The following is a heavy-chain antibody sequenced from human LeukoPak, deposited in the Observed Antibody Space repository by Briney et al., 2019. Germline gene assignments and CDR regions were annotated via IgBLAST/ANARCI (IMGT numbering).Heavy chain of an antibody. CDR1: GGSISSYY. D-gene: IGHD3-9*01. J-gene: IGHJ2*01. CDR2: IYYSGST. CDR3: ARDILTGYYSWYFDL. Sequence: PSETLSLTCTVSGGSISSYYWSWIRQPPGKGLEWIGYIYYSGSTNYNPSLKSRVTISVDTSKNQFSLKLSSVTAADTAAYYCARDILTGYYSWYFDLWGRGTLVTVSS. V-gene: IGHV4-59*01.